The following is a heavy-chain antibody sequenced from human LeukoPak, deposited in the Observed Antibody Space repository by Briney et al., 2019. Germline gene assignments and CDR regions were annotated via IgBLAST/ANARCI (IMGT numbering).Heavy chain of an antibody. Sequence: SETLSLTCTVSGGSISSCYWSWIRQPPEKGLEWIGYMYYSGTIKYNPSLKSRVTISVDTSKNQFSLKLSSVTAADTAMYYCARAWATDYFDYWGQGTLVTVSS. CDR2: MYYSGTI. CDR3: ARAWATDYFDY. V-gene: IGHV4-59*01. J-gene: IGHJ4*02. CDR1: GGSISSCY.